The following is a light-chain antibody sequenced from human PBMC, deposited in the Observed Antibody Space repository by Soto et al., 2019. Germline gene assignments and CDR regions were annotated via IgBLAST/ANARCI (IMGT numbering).Light chain of an antibody. CDR2: EVS. J-gene: IGLJ2*01. CDR1: SSDVGDFNY. CDR3: SSYAGSNIVV. Sequence: QSVLTQPPSASGSPGQSVTISCTGTSSDVGDFNYVSWYQQHPGKAPKLMIYEVSKRPSGVPDRFSGSKSGNTASLTVSGLQAEDEAVYYCSSYAGSNIVVFGGGTKVTVL. V-gene: IGLV2-8*01.